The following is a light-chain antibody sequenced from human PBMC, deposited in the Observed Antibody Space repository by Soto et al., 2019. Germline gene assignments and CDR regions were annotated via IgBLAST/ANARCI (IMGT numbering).Light chain of an antibody. CDR2: KTS. V-gene: IGKV1-5*03. Sequence: DTQMTQSLSTLSASVGDRVAITCRASQSINVWLAWYQQKAGKAPNLLIYKTSRLESGVPSRFSGSGFETEFSHTISGLQPGDSATYSCQLYNGYSPPCGQGTKVDIK. CDR3: QLYNGYSPP. CDR1: QSINVW. J-gene: IGKJ1*01.